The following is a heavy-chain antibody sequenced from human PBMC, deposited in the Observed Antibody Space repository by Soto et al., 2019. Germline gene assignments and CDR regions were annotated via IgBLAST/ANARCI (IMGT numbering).Heavy chain of an antibody. CDR1: GGTFSSYA. J-gene: IGHJ4*02. CDR3: ARARYYYDSSGYYEEPIETFDY. Sequence: SVKVSCKASGGTFSSYAISWVRQAPGQGLEWMGGIIPIFGTANYAQKFQGRVTITADESTSTAYMELSSLRSEDTAVYYCARARYYYDSSGYYEEPIETFDYWGQGTLVTVSS. D-gene: IGHD3-22*01. V-gene: IGHV1-69*13. CDR2: IIPIFGTA.